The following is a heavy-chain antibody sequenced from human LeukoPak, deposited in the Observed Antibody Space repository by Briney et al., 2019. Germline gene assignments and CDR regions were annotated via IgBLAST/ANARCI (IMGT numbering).Heavy chain of an antibody. CDR1: GGSISSGGYY. D-gene: IGHD6-6*01. Sequence: SQTLSLICTVSGGSISSGGYYWSWIRQHPGKGLEWIGYIYYSGSTYYNPSLKSRVTISVDTSKNQFSLKLSSVTAADTAVYYCASAFRSIHDWYFDLWGRGTLVTVSS. CDR3: ASAFRSIHDWYFDL. V-gene: IGHV4-31*03. J-gene: IGHJ2*01. CDR2: IYYSGST.